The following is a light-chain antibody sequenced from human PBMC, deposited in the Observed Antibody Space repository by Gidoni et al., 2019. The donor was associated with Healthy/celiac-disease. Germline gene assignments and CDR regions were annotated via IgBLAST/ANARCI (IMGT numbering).Light chain of an antibody. CDR2: DVS. CDR1: SSDVCGYNY. V-gene: IGLV2-14*03. J-gene: IGLJ1*01. CDR3: SSSLRGTTYV. Sequence: QSALTQPASVSGSPGQSITISCTGTSSDVCGYNYVSWYQQHPGKAPKVMIYDVSHRPSGVSNRFSGSKSGNTASLTISGLQAEDEADYYCSSSLRGTTYVFGTGTKVTVL.